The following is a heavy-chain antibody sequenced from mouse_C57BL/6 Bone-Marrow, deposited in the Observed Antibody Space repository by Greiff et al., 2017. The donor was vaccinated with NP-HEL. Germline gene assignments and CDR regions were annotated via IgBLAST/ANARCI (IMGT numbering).Heavy chain of an antibody. Sequence: VQLQQSGAELVRPGTSVKVSCKASGYAFTNYLIEWVKQRPGQGLEWIGVINPGSGGTNYNEKFKGKATLTADKSSSTAYMQLSSLTSEDSAVYFCARSDSSGYYFDYWGQGTTLTVSS. CDR3: ARSDSSGYYFDY. CDR2: INPGSGGT. J-gene: IGHJ2*01. CDR1: GYAFTNYL. V-gene: IGHV1-54*01. D-gene: IGHD3-2*02.